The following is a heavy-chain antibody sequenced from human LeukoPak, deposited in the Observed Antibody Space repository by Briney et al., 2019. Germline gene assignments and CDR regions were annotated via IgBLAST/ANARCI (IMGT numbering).Heavy chain of an antibody. CDR1: GITFSSYG. J-gene: IGHJ3*02. Sequence: GGSLRLSCAASGITFSSYGMHWVRQAPGKGLERVGNIWYDGSNKFYADSVKGRFTISRDNSKNTLFLQMNSLRAEDTAVYYCARDRKEQQRYDAFNIWGQGTMVTVSS. V-gene: IGHV3-33*01. D-gene: IGHD6-13*01. CDR2: IWYDGSNK. CDR3: ARDRKEQQRYDAFNI.